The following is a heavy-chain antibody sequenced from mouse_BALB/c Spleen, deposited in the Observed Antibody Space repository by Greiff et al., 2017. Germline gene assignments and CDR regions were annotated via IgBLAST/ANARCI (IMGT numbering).Heavy chain of an antibody. V-gene: IGHV1-69*02. CDR1: GYTFTSYW. Sequence: QVQLQQPGAELVKPGASVKLSCKASGYTFTSYWMHWVKQRPGQGLEWIGEIDPSDSYTNYNQKFKGKATLTVDKSSSTAYMQLSSLTSEDSAVYYCARVGYYYGYGYWGQGTTLTVSS. CDR3: ARVGYYYGYGY. CDR2: IDPSDSYT. J-gene: IGHJ2*01. D-gene: IGHD1-2*01.